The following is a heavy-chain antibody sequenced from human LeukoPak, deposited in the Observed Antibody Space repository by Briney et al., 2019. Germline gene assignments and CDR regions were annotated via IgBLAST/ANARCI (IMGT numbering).Heavy chain of an antibody. CDR3: ARSSMVRGVINLYYYYYMDV. D-gene: IGHD3-10*01. CDR2: IYYSGST. Sequence: SETLSLTCTVSGGSISSSSYYWGWIRQPPGKGLEWIGSIYYSGSTYYNPSLKSRVTISVDTSKNQFSLRLSSVTAADTAVYYCARSSMVRGVINLYYYYYMDVWGKGTTVTISS. CDR1: GGSISSSSYY. V-gene: IGHV4-39*07. J-gene: IGHJ6*03.